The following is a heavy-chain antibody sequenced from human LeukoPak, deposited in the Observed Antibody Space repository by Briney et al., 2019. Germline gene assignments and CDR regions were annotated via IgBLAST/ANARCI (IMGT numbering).Heavy chain of an antibody. D-gene: IGHD2-2*01. Sequence: GGSLRLSCAASGFTFSSYSMNWVRQAPGKGLEWVSSISSSSSYIYYADSVKGRFTISRDNAKNSLYLQMNSLRAADTAVYYCARGVVRQRRYCSSTSCYELRFDYWGQGTLVTVSS. CDR1: GFTFSSYS. J-gene: IGHJ4*02. V-gene: IGHV3-21*01. CDR3: ARGVVRQRRYCSSTSCYELRFDY. CDR2: ISSSSSYI.